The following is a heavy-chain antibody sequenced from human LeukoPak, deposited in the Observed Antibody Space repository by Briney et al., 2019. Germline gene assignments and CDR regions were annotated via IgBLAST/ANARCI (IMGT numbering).Heavy chain of an antibody. J-gene: IGHJ3*02. V-gene: IGHV4-59*08. CDR3: ARRGLGYYVSSGYYGYAFDI. D-gene: IGHD3-22*01. CDR2: IYYSGST. CDR1: GGSISSYY. Sequence: SETLSLTYTVSGGSISSYYWSWIRQPPGKGLEWIGYIYYSGSTNYNPSLKSRVTISVDASKNQFSLKLSSVTAADTAVYYCARRGLGYYVSSGYYGYAFDIWGQGTMVTVSS.